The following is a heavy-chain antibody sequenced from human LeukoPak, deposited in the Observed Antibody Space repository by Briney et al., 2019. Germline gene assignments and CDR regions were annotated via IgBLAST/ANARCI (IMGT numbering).Heavy chain of an antibody. D-gene: IGHD3-22*01. V-gene: IGHV3-74*01. J-gene: IGHJ3*01. CDR3: ASDTSHTGGYYYREDAFDV. CDR1: GFTFSSYW. Sequence: GGSLRLSCAASGFTFSSYWMHWVRQAPGKGLVWVSRINSDGSSTSYADSVKGRFTISRDNSKNTLYLQMNSLRAEDTAVYYCASDTSHTGGYYYREDAFDVWGQGTMVTVSS. CDR2: INSDGSST.